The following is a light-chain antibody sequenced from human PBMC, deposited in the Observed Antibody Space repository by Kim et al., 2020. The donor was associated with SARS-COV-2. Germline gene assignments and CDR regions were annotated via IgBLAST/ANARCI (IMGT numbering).Light chain of an antibody. Sequence: ELTQPPSASASLGASVTLTCTLSSGYSNYKVDWYQQRPGKGPRFVMRVGTGGIVGSKGDGIPDRFSVLGSGLNRYLTIKNIQEEDESDSHCGADHGSGSNFVWVFGGGTQLPGL. J-gene: IGLJ3*02. V-gene: IGLV9-49*01. CDR1: SGYSNYK. CDR2: VGTGGIVG. CDR3: GADHGSGSNFVWV.